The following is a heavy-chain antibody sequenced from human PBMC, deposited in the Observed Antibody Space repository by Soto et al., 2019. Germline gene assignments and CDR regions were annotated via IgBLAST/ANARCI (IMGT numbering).Heavy chain of an antibody. V-gene: IGHV3-53*04. J-gene: IGHJ6*03. Sequence: GGSLRHSCAASGVTVISNYMSWVRQATGKGLEWVSVIYSGGSTYYADSVKGRLTISRHNSKNTLYLQMNSLRAEDTAVYYCARETYDFWSGPVSNYYMDVWGKGTTVTVSS. CDR2: IYSGGST. CDR1: GVTVISNY. CDR3: ARETYDFWSGPVSNYYMDV. D-gene: IGHD3-3*01.